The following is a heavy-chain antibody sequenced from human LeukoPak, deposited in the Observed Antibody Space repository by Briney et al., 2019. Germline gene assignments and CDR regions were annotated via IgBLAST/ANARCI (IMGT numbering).Heavy chain of an antibody. CDR2: ICAYSGNK. J-gene: IGHJ6*03. V-gene: IGHV1-18*01. CDR1: GYIFTSYR. CDR3: TVRGEYCSSTSCSRRYYYYMDV. D-gene: IGHD2-2*01. Sequence: SVNVSCKACGYIFTSYRSCWVRQPPAQGRAGVGWICAYSGNKNYAQKLQGRVTMTTDTSTSTAYMELRSLRSDDTAVYYCTVRGEYCSSTSCSRRYYYYMDVWGKGTTVTVSS.